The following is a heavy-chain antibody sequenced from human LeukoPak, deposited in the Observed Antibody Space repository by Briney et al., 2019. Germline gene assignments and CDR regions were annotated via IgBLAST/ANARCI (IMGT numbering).Heavy chain of an antibody. CDR3: VRRYYEYNLYDRHFDF. CDR1: GFTFSRDW. J-gene: IGHJ4*02. CDR2: ISDDGSIT. D-gene: IGHD3-22*01. Sequence: GGSLRLSCAASGFTFSRDWMHWVRQAPGKGLVWVSRISDDGSITTYVDSVQGRFTISRDNAKSTVFLQMNSLRVEDTAVYFCVRRYYEYNLYDRHFDFWGQGILVTVSS. V-gene: IGHV3-74*03.